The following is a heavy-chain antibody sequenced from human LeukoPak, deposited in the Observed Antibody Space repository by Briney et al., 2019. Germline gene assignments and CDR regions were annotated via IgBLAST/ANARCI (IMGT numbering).Heavy chain of an antibody. Sequence: PGGSLPLSCAASGFTFTSYAMTWVRQAPGKGLEWVSAISGSGGSTYYADSVKGRFTISRDNSKNTLYLQMNSLRAEDTAIYYCAKDVFLLFGRGDDCWGQGILVSVSS. J-gene: IGHJ4*03. CDR3: AKDVFLLFGRGDDC. CDR1: GFTFTSYA. V-gene: IGHV3-23*01. D-gene: IGHD2-15*01. CDR2: ISGSGGST.